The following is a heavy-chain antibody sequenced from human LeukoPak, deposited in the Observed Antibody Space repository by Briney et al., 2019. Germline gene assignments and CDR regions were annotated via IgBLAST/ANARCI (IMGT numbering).Heavy chain of an antibody. V-gene: IGHV3-15*05. J-gene: IGHJ4*02. CDR1: GIIFSNAW. CDR3: AKDWMGFYLDS. Sequence: PGGSLRLSCAASGIIFSNAWMSWVRQAPGKGLEWVGRIKRKTDGVTTDYAAPVKGRFTISRDNTENSLYLQISSLRSEDTALYYCAKDWMGFYLDSWGQGTPVTVSS. CDR2: IKRKTDGVTT. D-gene: IGHD2-2*03.